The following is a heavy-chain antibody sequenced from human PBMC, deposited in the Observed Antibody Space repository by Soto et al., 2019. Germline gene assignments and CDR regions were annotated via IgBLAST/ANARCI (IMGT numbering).Heavy chain of an antibody. CDR3: AKNSKGYSGGYFDY. CDR1: GFSFSGYA. CDR2: ISGSGAST. J-gene: IGHJ4*02. Sequence: EVQLLESGGGVGQPGGSLRLSCAATGFSFSGYAMSWVRQAEGKGLDWVSTISGSGASTFYADSVKGRSTISRDNSKNPCYPQITNLPAEDTVVYYCAKNSKGYSGGYFDYGGQGTLVSGSS. D-gene: IGHD1-26*01. V-gene: IGHV3-23*01.